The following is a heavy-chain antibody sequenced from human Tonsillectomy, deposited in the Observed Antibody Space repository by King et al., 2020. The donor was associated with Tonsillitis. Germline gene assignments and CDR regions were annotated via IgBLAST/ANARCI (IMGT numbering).Heavy chain of an antibody. CDR1: GFTFGDCV. CDR2: IGSEAFGGAP. J-gene: IGHJ4*02. CDR3: TKGTRGDDRLEGY. V-gene: IGHV3-49*03. D-gene: IGHD5-12*01. Sequence: VQLVESGGGLVQPGRSLRLSCTGSGFTFGDCVVSWFRQAPGKGLEWVGLIGSEAFGGAPEYAASVKGRFTVSRDDSKSIAYLPMTSLKSEDTAVYYCTKGTRGDDRLEGYWGQGTLVTVSS.